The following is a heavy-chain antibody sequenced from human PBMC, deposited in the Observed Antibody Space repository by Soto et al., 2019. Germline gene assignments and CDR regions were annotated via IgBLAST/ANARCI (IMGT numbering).Heavy chain of an antibody. CDR2: AYYRSKWYN. Sequence: SQTLSLTCGISGDSVTRNSAAWNWVRQSPSRGLEWLGRAYYRSKWYNDYAVSVKSRITINPDTSKNQFSLQLNSVTPEDTAVYYCPREYFLVRDNYYGMDVWGQGTTVTVSS. V-gene: IGHV6-1*01. CDR3: PREYFLVRDNYYGMDV. J-gene: IGHJ6*02. D-gene: IGHD3-10*01. CDR1: GDSVTRNSAA.